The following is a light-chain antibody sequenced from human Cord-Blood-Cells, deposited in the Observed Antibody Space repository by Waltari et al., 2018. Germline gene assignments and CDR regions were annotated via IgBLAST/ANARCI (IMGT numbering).Light chain of an antibody. CDR1: SSDVGGYNY. CDR3: SSYTSSSTPFYV. Sequence: QSALPQPASVSGSPGQSITISCTGTSSDVGGYNYVSWYQQHPGKAPKLIIYDVSNRPSGVSNRFSGSKSGNTASLTISGLQAEDEADYYCSSYTSSSTPFYVFGTGTKVTVL. CDR2: DVS. V-gene: IGLV2-14*03. J-gene: IGLJ1*01.